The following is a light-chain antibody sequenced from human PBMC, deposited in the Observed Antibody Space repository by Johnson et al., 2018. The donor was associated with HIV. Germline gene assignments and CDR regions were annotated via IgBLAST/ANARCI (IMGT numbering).Light chain of an antibody. J-gene: IGLJ1*01. V-gene: IGLV1-51*02. CDR1: SSNIGNNY. Sequence: QSVLTQPPSVSAAPGQKVTIACSGSSSNIGNNYVSWYQQLPGTAPKLLIYANNRRPSGIPDRFSGSTSGTSATLGITGLQTGDEADYYCGTWDDSLSTGGVFGAGTKVTVL. CDR3: GTWDDSLSTGGV. CDR2: ANN.